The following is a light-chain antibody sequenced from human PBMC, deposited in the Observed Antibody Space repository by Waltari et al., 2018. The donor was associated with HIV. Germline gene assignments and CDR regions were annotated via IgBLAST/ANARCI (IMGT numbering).Light chain of an antibody. CDR2: EVN. Sequence: QSALTQPASVSGSPGQSITMSCTGASGDVGTYNLVSWYQQHPGKAPKLMIYEVNKRPSGVSNRFSGSKSGNPASLTIPGLQAEDEAHYFCCSFTGDSTWVFGGGTKLTVL. V-gene: IGLV2-23*02. CDR3: CSFTGDSTWV. J-gene: IGLJ3*02. CDR1: SGDVGTYNL.